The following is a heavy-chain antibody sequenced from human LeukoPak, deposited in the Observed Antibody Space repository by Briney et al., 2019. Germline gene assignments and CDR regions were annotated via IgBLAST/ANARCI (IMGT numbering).Heavy chain of an antibody. V-gene: IGHV4-34*01. CDR3: AREGRYCSSTSCYVTDYYYYYMDV. J-gene: IGHJ6*03. CDR1: GGSFSGYY. Sequence: PSETLSLTCAVYGGSFSGYYWSWIRQPPGKGLEWIGEINHSGSTNYNPSLKSRVTISVDTSKNQFSLKLSSVTAADTAVYYCAREGRYCSSTSCYVTDYYYYYMDVWGKGTTVTISS. CDR2: INHSGST. D-gene: IGHD2-2*01.